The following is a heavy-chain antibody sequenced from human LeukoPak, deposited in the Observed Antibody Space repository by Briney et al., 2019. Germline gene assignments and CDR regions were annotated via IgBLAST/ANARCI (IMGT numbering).Heavy chain of an antibody. Sequence: ASVKVSCTASGGTFSSYAISWVRQAPGQGLEWMGGIIPIFGTANYAQKFQGRVTITADESTSTAYMELSSLRSEDTAVYYCARSPVGYSYGYGWADSYYYYGMDVWGQGTTVTVSS. V-gene: IGHV1-69*13. CDR2: IIPIFGTA. J-gene: IGHJ6*02. D-gene: IGHD5-18*01. CDR3: ARSPVGYSYGYGWADSYYYYGMDV. CDR1: GGTFSSYA.